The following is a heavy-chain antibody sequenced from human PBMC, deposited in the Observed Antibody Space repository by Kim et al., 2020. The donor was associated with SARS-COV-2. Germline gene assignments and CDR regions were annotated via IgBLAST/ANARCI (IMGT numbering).Heavy chain of an antibody. D-gene: IGHD6-19*01. CDR1: GFNLADSV. J-gene: IGHJ4*02. V-gene: IGHV3-43*02. Sequence: GGSLRLSCVASGFNLADSVMHWVRQLPGKGLEWVALVSGDGGATYYADSVKGRFTISRDNSKDSVYLQMNSLRTDDTAFYYCSKARGWLTRYWGQGTLVTVSS. CDR3: SKARGWLTRY. CDR2: VSGDGGAT.